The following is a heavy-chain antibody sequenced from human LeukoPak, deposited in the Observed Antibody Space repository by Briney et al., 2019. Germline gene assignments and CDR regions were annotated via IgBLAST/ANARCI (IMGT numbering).Heavy chain of an antibody. CDR1: GYTFTSYD. D-gene: IGHD6-13*01. J-gene: IGHJ4*02. CDR2: MNPNSGNT. V-gene: IGHV1-8*01. Sequence: ASVKVSCKASGYTFTSYDINWVRRATGQGLEWMGWMNPNSGNTGYAQKFQGRVTMTRNTSISTAYMELSSLRSEDTAVYYCARGRQQLVYPDPPDYWGQETLVTVSS. CDR3: ARGRQQLVYPDPPDY.